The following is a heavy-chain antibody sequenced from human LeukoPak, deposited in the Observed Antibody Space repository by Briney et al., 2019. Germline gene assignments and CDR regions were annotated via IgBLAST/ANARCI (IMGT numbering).Heavy chain of an antibody. D-gene: IGHD2-15*01. J-gene: IGHJ4*02. CDR3: AREAADSYFDY. V-gene: IGHV3-7*01. CDR1: GFTFSSYA. CDR2: IKQDGSEK. Sequence: PGGSLRLSCAASGFTFSSYAMHWVRQAPGKGLEWVANIKQDGSEKYYVDSVKGRFTISRDNAKNSLYLQMNSLRAEDTAVYYCAREAADSYFDYWGQGTLVTVSS.